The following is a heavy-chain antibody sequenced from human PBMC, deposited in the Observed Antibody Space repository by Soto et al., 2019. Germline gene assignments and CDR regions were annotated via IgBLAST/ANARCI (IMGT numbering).Heavy chain of an antibody. V-gene: IGHV4-31*03. Sequence: QVQLQESGPGLVKPSQTLSLTCTVSGGSINSGGYYWSRIRQHPGKGLEWIGYIYYSGSTYYNPSPKSRVTTSVDTSKNRFSLKLSAVTASDTAVYYCAREPSIWGPGTVVTVSS. CDR2: IYYSGST. CDR1: GGSINSGGYY. J-gene: IGHJ4*02. CDR3: AREPSI.